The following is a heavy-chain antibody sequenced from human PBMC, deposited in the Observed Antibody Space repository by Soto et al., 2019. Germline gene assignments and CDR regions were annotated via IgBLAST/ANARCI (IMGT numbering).Heavy chain of an antibody. Sequence: PSETLSLTCAVYGGSFSGYYWSWIRQPPGKGLEWIGEINHSGSTNYNPSLKSRVTISVDTSKNQFSLKLSSVTAADTAVYYCAREGDSSGYYYWFDPWGQGTLVTVSS. D-gene: IGHD3-22*01. CDR1: GGSFSGYY. CDR3: AREGDSSGYYYWFDP. CDR2: INHSGST. J-gene: IGHJ5*02. V-gene: IGHV4-34*01.